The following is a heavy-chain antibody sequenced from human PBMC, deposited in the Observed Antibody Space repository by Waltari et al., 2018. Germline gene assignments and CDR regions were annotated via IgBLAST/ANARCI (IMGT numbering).Heavy chain of an antibody. D-gene: IGHD3-22*01. CDR1: GGSISSGGSY. Sequence: QVQLQESGPGLVKPSQTLSLTCTVSGGSISSGGSYWSWIRQHPGKGLGWIGYIYYSGSTYYNPSLKSRVTISVDTSKNQFSLKLSSVTAADTAVYYCARDLYYYDSSGYYHYFLNFDYWGQGTLVTVSS. CDR3: ARDLYYYDSSGYYHYFLNFDY. CDR2: IYYSGST. V-gene: IGHV4-31*03. J-gene: IGHJ4*02.